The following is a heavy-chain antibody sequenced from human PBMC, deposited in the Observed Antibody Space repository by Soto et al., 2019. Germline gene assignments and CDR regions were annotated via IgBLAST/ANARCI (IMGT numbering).Heavy chain of an antibody. CDR3: ARHSLRAPQDY. CDR1: GYNFTSYW. Sequence: PGESLKISCKGSGYNFTSYWIGWVRQMPGKGLEWMGIIYPGASDTRYSPSFEGQVTFSADKSISTAYLQWSSLKASDTAMYYCARHSLRAPQDYWGQRTLVTVSS. CDR2: IYPGASDT. D-gene: IGHD1-26*01. V-gene: IGHV5-51*01. J-gene: IGHJ4*02.